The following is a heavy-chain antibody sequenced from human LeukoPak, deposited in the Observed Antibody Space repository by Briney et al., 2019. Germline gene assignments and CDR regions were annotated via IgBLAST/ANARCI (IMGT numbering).Heavy chain of an antibody. D-gene: IGHD3-10*01. Sequence: SATLSLTWTLLGGPFSSFSWSWIRQPPGKGLEWTGHIYYSGSTNYNPSLKSRVTISVDTSKNQFSLKLSSVTAADTAVYYCARTGATMVRGVIPEYYFDYWGQGALVTVSS. CDR1: GGPFSSFS. CDR3: ARTGATMVRGVIPEYYFDY. CDR2: IYYSGST. J-gene: IGHJ4*02. V-gene: IGHV4-59*01.